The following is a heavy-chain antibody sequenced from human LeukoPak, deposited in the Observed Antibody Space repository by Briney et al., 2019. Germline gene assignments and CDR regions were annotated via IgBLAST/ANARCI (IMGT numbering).Heavy chain of an antibody. Sequence: SETLSLTCAVYGGSFSGYYWSWIRQPPGKGLEWIGEINHSGSTNYNPSLKSRVTISVDTSKNQFSLKLSSVTAADTAVYYCARVVGSSWSEYYYYYMDVWGKGTTVTVSS. V-gene: IGHV4-34*01. CDR2: INHSGST. J-gene: IGHJ6*03. CDR1: GGSFSGYY. D-gene: IGHD6-13*01. CDR3: ARVVGSSWSEYYYYYMDV.